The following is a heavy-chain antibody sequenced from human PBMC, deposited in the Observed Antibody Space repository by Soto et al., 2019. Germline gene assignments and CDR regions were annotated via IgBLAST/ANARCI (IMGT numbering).Heavy chain of an antibody. J-gene: IGHJ5*02. Sequence: EVQLVESGGGLVQPGGSLRLSCAAPGFSFSTYAMNWVRQAPGKGLEWLSYITSSSGVIHYADSVQGRFTTSRDNGRNSLYLQMNSLRAEDTAVYYCVRAQNFGSSWGQGTLVTVSS. CDR2: ITSSSGVI. D-gene: IGHD3-10*01. CDR3: VRAQNFGSS. V-gene: IGHV3-48*01. CDR1: GFSFSTYA.